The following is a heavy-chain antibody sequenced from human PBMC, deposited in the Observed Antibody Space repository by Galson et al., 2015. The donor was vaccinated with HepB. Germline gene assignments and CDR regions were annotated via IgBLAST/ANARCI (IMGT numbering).Heavy chain of an antibody. J-gene: IGHJ6*03. V-gene: IGHV7-4-1*02. CDR2: MNTNTGKP. CDR1: GYTFTDYA. Sequence: SCKASGYTFTDYAVNWVRQAPGQGLEWMGWMNTNTGKPTYAPGFAGRFVFSLDTSVTTAYLQISSLETDDIAVYYCARSPLRFLDWLPYYDYYYMDVWGEGTTVTVSS. CDR3: ARSPLRFLDWLPYYDYYYMDV. D-gene: IGHD3-3*01.